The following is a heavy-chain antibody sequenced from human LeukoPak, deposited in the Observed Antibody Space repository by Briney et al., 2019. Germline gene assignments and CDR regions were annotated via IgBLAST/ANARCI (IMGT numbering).Heavy chain of an antibody. V-gene: IGHV1-2*02. CDR2: INSNSGDT. CDR3: ARDKSGSSGWYSYFDY. Sequence: GASVKVSCKASGYTFTSYAMNWVRQAPGQGLEWMGWINSNSGDTNYAQKFQGRVTMTRNTSISTAYMELSRLRSDDMAVYYCARDKSGSSGWYSYFDYWGQGTLVTVSS. J-gene: IGHJ4*02. CDR1: GYTFTSYA. D-gene: IGHD6-19*01.